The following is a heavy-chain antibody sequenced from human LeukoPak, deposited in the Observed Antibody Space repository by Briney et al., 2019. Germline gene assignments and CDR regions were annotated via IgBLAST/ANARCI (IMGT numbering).Heavy chain of an antibody. D-gene: IGHD3-3*01. J-gene: IGHJ3*02. V-gene: IGHV3-33*06. CDR2: IWYDGSNK. CDR1: GFTFSSYG. Sequence: PGGSLRLSCAASGFTFSSYGMHWVRQAPGKGLEWVAVIWYDGSNKYYADSVKGRFTISRDNSKNTLYLQMNSLRAEDTAVYYCAKGGGAGAFDIWGQGTMVTVSS. CDR3: AKGGGAGAFDI.